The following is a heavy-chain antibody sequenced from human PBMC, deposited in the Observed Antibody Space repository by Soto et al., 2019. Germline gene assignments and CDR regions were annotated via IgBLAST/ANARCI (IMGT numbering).Heavy chain of an antibody. CDR2: ITWHSDGM. CDR1: GFNFNDHG. CDR3: AKEDSVFSVYMDV. D-gene: IGHD3-10*02. V-gene: IGHV3-9*01. Sequence: EVQLVESGGGLVQPGRSLRLSCIASGFNFNDHGMHWVRQAPGKGLEWVAGITWHSDGMGYADSVKGRFNISRDNAKNSLYLQMNSLRVEDTALYYFAKEDSVFSVYMDVWGKGTTVTVSS. J-gene: IGHJ6*03.